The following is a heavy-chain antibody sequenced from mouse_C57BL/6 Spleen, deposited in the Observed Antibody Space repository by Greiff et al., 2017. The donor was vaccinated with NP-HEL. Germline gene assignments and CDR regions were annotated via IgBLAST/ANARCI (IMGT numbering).Heavy chain of an antibody. CDR3: AREHYYGSYFDV. CDR1: GYTFTSYW. CDR2: IDPSDSET. V-gene: IGHV1-52*01. Sequence: VKLQQPGAELVRPGSSVKLSCKASGYTFTSYWMHWVKQRPIQGLEWIGNIDPSDSETHYNQKFKDKATLTVDKSSSTAYMQLSSLTSEDSAVYYCAREHYYGSYFDVWGTGTTVTVSS. D-gene: IGHD1-1*01. J-gene: IGHJ1*03.